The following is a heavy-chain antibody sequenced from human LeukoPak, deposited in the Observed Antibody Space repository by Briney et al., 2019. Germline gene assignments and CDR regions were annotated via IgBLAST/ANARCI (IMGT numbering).Heavy chain of an antibody. CDR1: GFMFSSSW. CDR2: IKEDGSDK. D-gene: IGHD5-18*01. CDR3: ARDAAYGYDRFDY. V-gene: IGHV3-7*01. J-gene: IGHJ4*02. Sequence: PGGSLRLSCAAFGFMFSSSWMAWVRQAPGKGLEWVANIKEDGSDKNYVDSMKGRFTISRDNAKNSLYLQMNSLRAEDTAVYYCARDAAYGYDRFDYWGQGTQVTVSS.